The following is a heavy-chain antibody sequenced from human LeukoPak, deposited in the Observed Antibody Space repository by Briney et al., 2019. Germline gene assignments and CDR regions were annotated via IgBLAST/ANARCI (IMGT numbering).Heavy chain of an antibody. CDR3: ATDGKQLVRRFDY. V-gene: IGHV1-24*01. CDR1: GYTLTELS. J-gene: IGHJ4*02. CDR2: FDPEGGET. D-gene: IGHD6-13*01. Sequence: ASVKVSCKVSGYTLTELSMHWVRQAPGKGLEWMGGFDPEGGETIYAQKFQGRVTMTEDTSTDTAYMELSSLRSEDTAVYYCATDGKQLVRRFDYWGQGTLVTVSS.